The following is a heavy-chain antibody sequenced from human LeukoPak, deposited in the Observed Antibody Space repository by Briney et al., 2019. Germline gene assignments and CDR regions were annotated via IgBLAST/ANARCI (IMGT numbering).Heavy chain of an antibody. CDR1: GGTFSSYA. CDR3: ARDTYSSSSRIPPPPED. J-gene: IGHJ4*02. Sequence: ASVKVTCKASGGTFSSYAISWVRQAPGQGLEWMGGIIPIFGTANYAQKFQGRVTITADKSTSTAYMELSSLRSEDTAVYYCARDTYSSSSRIPPPPEDWGQGTLVTVSS. V-gene: IGHV1-69*06. CDR2: IIPIFGTA. D-gene: IGHD6-6*01.